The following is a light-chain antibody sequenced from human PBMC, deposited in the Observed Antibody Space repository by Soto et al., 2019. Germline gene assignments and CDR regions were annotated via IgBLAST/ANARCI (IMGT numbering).Light chain of an antibody. CDR1: QDISNY. V-gene: IGKV1-33*01. CDR2: DAS. Sequence: DIQMTQSPSSLSASVGDRVTITCQASQDISNYLNWYQQKPGKAPKLLIYDASNLETGVPSRFSGSESGTDFTFTISSLQPEDIATYYCQQYDNLSSFGQGTKLEIK. CDR3: QQYDNLSS. J-gene: IGKJ2*01.